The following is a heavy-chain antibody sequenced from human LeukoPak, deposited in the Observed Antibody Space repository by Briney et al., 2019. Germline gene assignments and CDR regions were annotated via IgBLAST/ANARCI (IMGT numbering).Heavy chain of an antibody. D-gene: IGHD2-21*01. CDR3: AREVSYPGGVDY. CDR2: ISSSGSTI. Sequence: GGSLRLSCAASGFTFSSYWMSWVRQAPGKGLEWVSYISSSGSTIYYADSVKGRFTISRDNAKNSLYLQMNSLRAEDTAVYYCAREVSYPGGVDYWGQGTLVTVSS. J-gene: IGHJ4*02. V-gene: IGHV3-11*01. CDR1: GFTFSSYW.